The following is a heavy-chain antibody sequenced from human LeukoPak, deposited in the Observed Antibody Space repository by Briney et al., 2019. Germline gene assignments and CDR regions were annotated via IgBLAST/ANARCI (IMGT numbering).Heavy chain of an antibody. CDR1: GDSVSRSDSY. V-gene: IGHV4-39*01. CDR3: ARREAQDPDDDYYDSSGYPSQYFQH. CDR2: IYYSGRT. Sequence: SETLSLTCSVSGDSVSRSDSYWDWIRQPPGKGLEWIGTIYYSGRTYYSPSLKSRVTISVDTSKNQFSLKLSSVTAADTAVYYCARREAQDPDDDYYDSSGYPSQYFQHWGQGTLVTVSS. D-gene: IGHD3-22*01. J-gene: IGHJ1*01.